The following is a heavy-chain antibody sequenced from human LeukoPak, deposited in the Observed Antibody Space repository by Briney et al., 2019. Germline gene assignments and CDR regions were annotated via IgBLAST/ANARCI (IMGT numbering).Heavy chain of an antibody. Sequence: GASVKVSCTASGYTFNNYGISWVRQAPGQGLEWMGWISTYNANTDYAEKLQVRVTMTTDTSTSTAYMELRSLRSDDTAVYYCARGAGYCSGGSCPNWFDPWGQGTLVTVSS. CDR1: GYTFNNYG. CDR3: ARGAGYCSGGSCPNWFDP. J-gene: IGHJ5*02. V-gene: IGHV1-18*01. CDR2: ISTYNANT. D-gene: IGHD2-15*01.